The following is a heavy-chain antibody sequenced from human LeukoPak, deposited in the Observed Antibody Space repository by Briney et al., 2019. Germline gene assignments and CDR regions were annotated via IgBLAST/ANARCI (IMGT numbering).Heavy chain of an antibody. J-gene: IGHJ4*02. CDR1: GGSISSSTYY. D-gene: IGHD1-1*01. V-gene: IGHV4-39*07. Sequence: SETLSLTCIVSGGSISSSTYYWGWIRQPPGKGLEWIGSIFYSGSTFYNPSLKSRLTISVDTSKNQFSLNLNSVTAADTAVYFCARTAGSGTFPHDYWGQGTLVTVSS. CDR2: IFYSGST. CDR3: ARTAGSGTFPHDY.